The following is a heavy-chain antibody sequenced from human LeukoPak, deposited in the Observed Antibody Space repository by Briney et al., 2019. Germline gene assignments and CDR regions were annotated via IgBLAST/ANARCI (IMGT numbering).Heavy chain of an antibody. D-gene: IGHD5-24*01. V-gene: IGHV4-59*08. CDR1: GGSISSYY. CDR2: IYYSGST. J-gene: IGHJ4*02. Sequence: PSETLSLTCTVSGGSISSYYWSWIRQPPGKGLEWIGYIYYSGSTNYNPSLKSRVTISVDTSKNQFSLKLSSVTAADTAVYYCTRTFLSGDGYKVGYFDYWGQGTLVTVSS. CDR3: TRTFLSGDGYKVGYFDY.